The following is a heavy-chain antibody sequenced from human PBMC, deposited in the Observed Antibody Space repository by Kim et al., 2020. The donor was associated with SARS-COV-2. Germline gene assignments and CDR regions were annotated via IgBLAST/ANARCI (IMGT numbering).Heavy chain of an antibody. V-gene: IGHV3-64D*09. D-gene: IGHD3-16*02. CDR2: ISSNGGST. Sequence: GGSLRLSCSASGFTFSSYAMHWVRQAPGKGLEYVSAISSNGGSTYYADSVKGRFTISRDNSKNTLYLQMSSLRAEDTAVYYCVKESGYDYVWGSYRYKPYFDYWGQGTLVTVSS. J-gene: IGHJ4*02. CDR3: VKESGYDYVWGSYRYKPYFDY. CDR1: GFTFSSYA.